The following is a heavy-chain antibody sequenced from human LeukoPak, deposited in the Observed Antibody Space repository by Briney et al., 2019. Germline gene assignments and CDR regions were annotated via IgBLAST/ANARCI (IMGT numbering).Heavy chain of an antibody. J-gene: IGHJ4*02. CDR2: IYYSGST. Sequence: SETLSLTCTVSGGSISSYYWSWIRQPPGKGLEWIGYIYYSGSTNYNPSLKSRVTISVDTSKKQFSLKLSSVTAADTAVYYCATMVRGTHMYCFDYWGQGTLVTVSS. V-gene: IGHV4-59*01. D-gene: IGHD3-10*01. CDR1: GGSISSYY. CDR3: ATMVRGTHMYCFDY.